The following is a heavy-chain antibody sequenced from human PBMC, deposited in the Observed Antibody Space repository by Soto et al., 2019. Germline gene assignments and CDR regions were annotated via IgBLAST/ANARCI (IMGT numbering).Heavy chain of an antibody. V-gene: IGHV2-5*02. CDR1: GLSLSTRGVG. D-gene: IGHD6-6*01. CDR2: VYWDDDK. Sequence: QITLKESGPTLVKPTQTLTLTCTLSGLSLSTRGVGVAWIRQPPGKALEWLGRVYWDDDKTYSPSLKCRLTISMDTSKNQVVLTVTNMAPVDTATYYCARLTPYSNSFWGFDPWGQGTQVTVSS. J-gene: IGHJ5*02. CDR3: ARLTPYSNSFWGFDP.